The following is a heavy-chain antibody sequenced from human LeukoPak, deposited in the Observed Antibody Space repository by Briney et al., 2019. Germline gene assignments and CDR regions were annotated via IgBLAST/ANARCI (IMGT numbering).Heavy chain of an antibody. Sequence: PSETLSLTCTVSGGSISSGSYYWSWIRQPAEKGLEWIGRIYTSGSTNYNPSLKSRVTISVDTSKNQFSLKLSSVTAADTAVYYCARLHDYGGNPGAFDIWGQGTMVTVSS. J-gene: IGHJ3*02. D-gene: IGHD4-23*01. CDR3: ARLHDYGGNPGAFDI. V-gene: IGHV4-61*02. CDR2: IYTSGST. CDR1: GGSISSGSYY.